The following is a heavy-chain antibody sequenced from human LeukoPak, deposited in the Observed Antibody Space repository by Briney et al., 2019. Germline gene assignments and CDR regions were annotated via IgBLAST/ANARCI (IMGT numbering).Heavy chain of an antibody. J-gene: IGHJ5*02. D-gene: IGHD6-13*01. V-gene: IGHV3-74*01. Sequence: GGSLRLSCAASGFTFSSYWMHWVRQAPGKGLVWVSRINSDGSSTSYADSVKGRFTISRDNAKNTLYLQMNSLRAEDTAVYYCARDHHISSWYFESLSWFDPWGQGTLVTVSS. CDR3: ARDHHISSWYFESLSWFDP. CDR2: INSDGSST. CDR1: GFTFSSYW.